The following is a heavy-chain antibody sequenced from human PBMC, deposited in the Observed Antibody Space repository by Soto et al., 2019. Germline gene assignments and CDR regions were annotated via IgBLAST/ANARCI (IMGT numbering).Heavy chain of an antibody. CDR3: ARARSSSSEGWFDP. J-gene: IGHJ5*02. D-gene: IGHD6-6*01. Sequence: ASVTVSCKASGYTFTDYYMHWMGQSPGQGLELMGGINPNSGGTNYAQKFQGRLTMTRDTSISTAYMELSRLRSDDTAVYYCARARSSSSEGWFDPWG. CDR2: INPNSGGT. CDR1: GYTFTDYY. V-gene: IGHV1-2*02.